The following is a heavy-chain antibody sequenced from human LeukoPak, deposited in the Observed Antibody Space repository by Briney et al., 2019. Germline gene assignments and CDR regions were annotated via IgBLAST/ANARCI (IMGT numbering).Heavy chain of an antibody. CDR3: ARGGVAMIVVADI. CDR2: INPSGGST. CDR1: GYTFTVYY. Sequence: ASVKVSCKTSGYTFTVYYMHWVRQAPGQGLEWMGIINPSGGSTSYAQKFQGRVTMTRDTSTSTVYMELSSLRSEDTAVYYCARGGVAMIVVADIWGQGTMVTVSS. J-gene: IGHJ3*02. D-gene: IGHD3-22*01. V-gene: IGHV1-46*01.